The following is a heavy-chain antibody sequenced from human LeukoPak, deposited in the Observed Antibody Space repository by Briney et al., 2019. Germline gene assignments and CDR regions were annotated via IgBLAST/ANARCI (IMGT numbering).Heavy chain of an antibody. CDR1: GYTFTCYY. CDR2: INPNSGGT. CDR3: ARLLWFGELNPDFDY. V-gene: IGHV1-2*02. Sequence: ASVKVSCKASGYTFTCYYMHWVRQAPGQGLEWMGWINPNSGGTNYAQKFQGRVTMTRDTSISTAYMELSRLRSDDTAVYYCARLLWFGELNPDFDYWGQGTLVTVSS. J-gene: IGHJ4*02. D-gene: IGHD3-10*01.